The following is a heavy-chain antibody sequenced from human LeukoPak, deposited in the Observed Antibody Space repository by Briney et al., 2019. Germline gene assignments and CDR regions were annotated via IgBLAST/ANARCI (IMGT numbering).Heavy chain of an antibody. CDR2: ISGDTTYI. CDR1: GFTFSTYS. Sequence: GGSLRLSCAASGFTFSTYSMNWVRQAPGKGLEWVSSISGDTTYINYADSVKGRFTISRDNAKNSLYLQMNSLRDEDTAVYYCARGRDYAFDIWGQGTMVTVSS. V-gene: IGHV3-21*01. CDR3: ARGRDYAFDI. J-gene: IGHJ3*02. D-gene: IGHD5-24*01.